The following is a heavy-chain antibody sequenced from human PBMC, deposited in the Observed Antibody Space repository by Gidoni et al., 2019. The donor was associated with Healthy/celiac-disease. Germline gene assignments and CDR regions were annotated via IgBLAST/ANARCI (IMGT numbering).Heavy chain of an antibody. J-gene: IGHJ6*02. D-gene: IGHD1-1*01. Sequence: QVQLVQSGAEVKKPGASVTVSCTASGYTFTGSYMHWGRQAPGQGLEWMGWINPNSGGTNYAQKFQGRVTMTRDTSISTAYMELSRLRSDDTAVYYCARDFQNWNDVYLYYYGMDVWGQGTTVTVSS. CDR2: INPNSGGT. V-gene: IGHV1-2*02. CDR3: ARDFQNWNDVYLYYYGMDV. CDR1: GYTFTGSY.